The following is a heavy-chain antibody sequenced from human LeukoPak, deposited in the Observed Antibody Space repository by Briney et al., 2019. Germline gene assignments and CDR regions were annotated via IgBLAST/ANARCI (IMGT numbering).Heavy chain of an antibody. V-gene: IGHV1-46*01. CDR2: INPSGGST. Sequence: ASVKVSCKASGYTFTSYYMHWVRQAPGQGLEWMGIINPSGGSTSYAQKFQGRVTMTRDTSTSTVYMELSSLRSEDTAVYYCARSSRGYSGHLSYFDYWGQGTLVTVSS. CDR3: ARSSRGYSGHLSYFDY. CDR1: GYTFTSYY. J-gene: IGHJ4*02. D-gene: IGHD5-12*01.